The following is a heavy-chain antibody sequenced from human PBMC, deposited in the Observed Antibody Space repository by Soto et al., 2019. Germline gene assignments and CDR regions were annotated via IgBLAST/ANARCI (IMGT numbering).Heavy chain of an antibody. CDR1: GDTFTDYY. CDR3: ASGGHVVVVTAALDY. D-gene: IGHD2-21*02. J-gene: IGHJ4*02. V-gene: IGHV1-46*01. CDR2: VNPSGGHT. Sequence: QVQLMQSGAEVKKPGASVKVSCKASGDTFTDYYIHWVRQAPGQGLEWMGTVNPSGGHTTYAQHCLGRVTMTRDTSTSTLYMELTSLTSDDTAVYYCASGGHVVVVTAALDYWGQGTLVTVSS.